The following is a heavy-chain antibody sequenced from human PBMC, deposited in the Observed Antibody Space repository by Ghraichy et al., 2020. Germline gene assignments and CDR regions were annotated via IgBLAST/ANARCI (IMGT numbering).Heavy chain of an antibody. CDR3: ARQPTNSWYSGYNWFDP. Sequence: SETLSLTCTVSGGSISSSSYYWGWIRQPPGKGLEWIGSIYYSGSTYYNPSLKSRVTISVDTSKNQFSLKLSSVTAADTAVYYCARQPTNSWYSGYNWFDPWGQGTLVTVSS. CDR2: IYYSGST. CDR1: GGSISSSSYY. V-gene: IGHV4-39*01. J-gene: IGHJ5*02. D-gene: IGHD6-13*01.